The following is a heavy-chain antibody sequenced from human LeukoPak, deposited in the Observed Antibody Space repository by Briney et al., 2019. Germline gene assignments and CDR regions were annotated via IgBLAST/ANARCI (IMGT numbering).Heavy chain of an antibody. CDR2: IAVGSGNT. Sequence: ASAKVTCKASGFTFTSSAMQWVRQARGQRLEWIGWIAVGSGNTNYAQKFQERVTITRDMSTSTAYMELSSLRSEDTAVYYCARDGRGYCSSTSCSYMDVWGKGTTVTVSS. D-gene: IGHD2-2*01. CDR1: GFTFTSSA. J-gene: IGHJ6*04. CDR3: ARDGRGYCSSTSCSYMDV. V-gene: IGHV1-58*02.